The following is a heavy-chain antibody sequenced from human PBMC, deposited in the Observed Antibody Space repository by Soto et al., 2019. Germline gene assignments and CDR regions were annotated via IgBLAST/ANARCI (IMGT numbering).Heavy chain of an antibody. CDR2: IRNKVNSYIT. CDR3: ARLGGIHHS. V-gene: IGHV3-72*01. Sequence: PGGSLRLSCAASGLTFSDHYMDWVRQAPGKGLEWVARIRNKVNSYITQYGASVKGRVTISRDDSKNSVSLQMHSLKTEDTAVYYCARLGGIHHSWGQGSMVGVSS. CDR1: GLTFSDHY. J-gene: IGHJ4*02. D-gene: IGHD3-16*01.